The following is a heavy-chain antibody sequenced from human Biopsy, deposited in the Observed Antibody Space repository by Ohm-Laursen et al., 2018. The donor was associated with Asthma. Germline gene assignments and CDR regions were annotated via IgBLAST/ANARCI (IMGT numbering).Heavy chain of an antibody. CDR2: TNERGVT. J-gene: IGHJ6*02. CDR3: ARGPELDF. V-gene: IGHV4-34*01. Sequence: SDTLSLTCDVYPGSFSGLFWTWIRQSPGTGLEWIGETNERGVTNNNPSLKSRVIISIDTYWNRVSLKLNSVTAADTAVYYCARGPELDFWGQGTTVTVSS. CDR1: PGSFSGLF.